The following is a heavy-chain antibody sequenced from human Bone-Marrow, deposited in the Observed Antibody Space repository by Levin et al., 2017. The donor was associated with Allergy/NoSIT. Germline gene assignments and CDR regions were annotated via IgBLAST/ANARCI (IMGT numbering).Heavy chain of an antibody. CDR2: IWYDGSNK. J-gene: IGHJ4*02. V-gene: IGHV3-33*01. Sequence: SLKISCAASGFTFSSYGMHWVRQAPGKGLEWVALIWYDGSNKYYADSVKGRFTISRDNSENTLYLQMKSLRAEDTAVYYCARGYYYRSGSYYTPLNYWGQGTLVTVSS. CDR3: ARGYYYRSGSYYTPLNY. CDR1: GFTFSSYG. D-gene: IGHD3-10*01.